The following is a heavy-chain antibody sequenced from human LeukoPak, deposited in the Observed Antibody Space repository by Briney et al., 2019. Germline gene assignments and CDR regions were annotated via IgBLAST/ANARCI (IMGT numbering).Heavy chain of an antibody. J-gene: IGHJ4*02. CDR3: AKWKYSNSGIDDY. V-gene: IGHV3-30-3*02. CDR1: GFTFSGYA. D-gene: IGHD6-6*01. CDR2: ISYDGSNK. Sequence: PGGSLRLSCAASGFTFSGYAMHWVRQAPGKGLEWVAIISYDGSNKYHADSVKGRFTISRDNSKNTMYLQMNSLRAEDTAVYYCAKWKYSNSGIDDYWGQGTLVTVSS.